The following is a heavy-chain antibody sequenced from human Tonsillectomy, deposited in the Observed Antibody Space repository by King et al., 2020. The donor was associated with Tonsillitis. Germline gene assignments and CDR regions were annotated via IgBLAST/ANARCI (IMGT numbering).Heavy chain of an antibody. Sequence: VQLQQWGAGLLKPSETLSLTCAVYGGSFSGYYWSWIRQSPEKGLEWIGEINHTGSANYNPSLKSRVTISVDTSKNQFSLKLTSVTAADTAVYYCARGGVTMSTNWFDPWGQGTLVTVSS. J-gene: IGHJ5*02. CDR1: GGSFSGYY. CDR3: ARGGVTMSTNWFDP. CDR2: INHTGSA. V-gene: IGHV4-34*01. D-gene: IGHD3-3*01.